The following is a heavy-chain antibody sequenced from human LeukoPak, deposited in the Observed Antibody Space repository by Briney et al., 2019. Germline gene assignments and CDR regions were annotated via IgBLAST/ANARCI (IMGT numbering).Heavy chain of an antibody. CDR1: GYTFTGYY. J-gene: IGHJ6*02. D-gene: IGHD5-12*01. CDR3: AREEWLRLRDYYYYYGMDV. Sequence: ASVTVSCTASGYTFTGYYMHWGRQAPGQGLEGMGWINPNSGGTNYAQKFQGRVTMTRDTSISTAYMELSRLRSDDTAGYYCAREEWLRLRDYYYYYGMDVWGQGTTVTVSS. V-gene: IGHV1-2*02. CDR2: INPNSGGT.